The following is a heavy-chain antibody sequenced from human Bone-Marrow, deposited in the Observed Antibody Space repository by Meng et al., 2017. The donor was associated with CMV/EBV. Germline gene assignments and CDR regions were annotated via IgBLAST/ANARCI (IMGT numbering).Heavy chain of an antibody. D-gene: IGHD2-2*01. J-gene: IGHJ5*02. CDR2: IYDSGST. CDR3: VSGGCCSTTNCYPNWFDP. Sequence: SESLSLTCAVSGGSISSYYWSWIRQPPGKGLEWIGYIYDSGSTNYNPSLKSRVTISVDKSKNQSSLKLSSMTAADTAVYYCVSGGCCSTTNCYPNWFDPWGQGTLVTVSS. CDR1: GGSISSYY. V-gene: IGHV4-59*01.